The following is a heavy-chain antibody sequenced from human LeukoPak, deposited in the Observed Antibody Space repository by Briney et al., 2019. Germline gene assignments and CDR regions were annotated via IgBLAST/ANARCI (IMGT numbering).Heavy chain of an antibody. Sequence: ASVKVSCKASGYTFTSYYMHWVRQAPGQGFEWMGIINPSGGSTSYAQKFQGRVTMTRDTFTSTVYMELSSLRSEDTAVYYCARGARVLKYCSGGSCYESNWFDPWGQGTLVTVSS. CDR1: GYTFTSYY. CDR3: ARGARVLKYCSGGSCYESNWFDP. D-gene: IGHD2-15*01. J-gene: IGHJ5*02. V-gene: IGHV1-46*01. CDR2: INPSGGST.